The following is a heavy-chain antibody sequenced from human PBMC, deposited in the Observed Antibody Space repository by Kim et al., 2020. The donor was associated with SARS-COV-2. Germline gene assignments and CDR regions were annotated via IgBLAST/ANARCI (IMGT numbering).Heavy chain of an antibody. CDR1: GFTFSSYG. V-gene: IGHV3-33*01. Sequence: GGSLRLSCAASGFTFSSYGMHWVRQAPGKGLEWVAVIWYDGSNKYYADSVKGRFTISRDNSKNTLYLQMNSRRAEDTAVYYCATPFIAVAGTAYWAQGT. J-gene: IGHJ4*02. CDR2: IWYDGSNK. D-gene: IGHD6-19*01. CDR3: ATPFIAVAGTAY.